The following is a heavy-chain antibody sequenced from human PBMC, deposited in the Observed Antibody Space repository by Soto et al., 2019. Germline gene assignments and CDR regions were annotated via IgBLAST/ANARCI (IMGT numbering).Heavy chain of an antibody. J-gene: IGHJ6*02. CDR1: GGSFSGYY. CDR3: ARVCFGRTTVTTPEYGMDV. Sequence: SETLSLTCAVYGGSFSGYYWSWIRQPPGQGLEWIGEINHSGSTNYNPSLKSRVTISVDTSKNQFSLKLSSVTAADTAVYYCARVCFGRTTVTTPEYGMDVWGQGTTVTVS. D-gene: IGHD4-17*01. V-gene: IGHV4-34*01. CDR2: INHSGST.